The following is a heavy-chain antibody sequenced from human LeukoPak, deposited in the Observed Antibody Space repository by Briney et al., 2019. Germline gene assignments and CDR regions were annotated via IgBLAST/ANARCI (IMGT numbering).Heavy chain of an antibody. CDR1: GFTFSSYG. Sequence: QSGGSLRLSCAASGFTFSSYGMHWVRQAPGKGLEWVAVIWYDGSNKYYADSVKGRFTISRDNSENTLYLQMNSLRAEDTAVYYCAKEDGYTYGTRSDYWGQGTLVTVSS. D-gene: IGHD5-18*01. V-gene: IGHV3-33*06. J-gene: IGHJ4*02. CDR3: AKEDGYTYGTRSDY. CDR2: IWYDGSNK.